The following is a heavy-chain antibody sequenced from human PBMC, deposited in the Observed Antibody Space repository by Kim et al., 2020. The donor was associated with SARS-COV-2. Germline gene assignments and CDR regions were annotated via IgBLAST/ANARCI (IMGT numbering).Heavy chain of an antibody. V-gene: IGHV4-59*13. CDR1: GGSISSYY. Sequence: SETLSLTCTVSGGSISSYYWSWIRQPPGKGLEWIGYIYYSGSTNYNPSLKSRVTISVDTSKNQFSLKLSSVTAADTAVYYCARASGGLTGTNGLLWGQGTMVTVSS. J-gene: IGHJ3*01. D-gene: IGHD1-20*01. CDR2: IYYSGST. CDR3: ARASGGLTGTNGLL.